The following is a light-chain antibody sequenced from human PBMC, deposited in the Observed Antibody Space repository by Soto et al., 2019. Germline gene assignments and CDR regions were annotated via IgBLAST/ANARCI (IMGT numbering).Light chain of an antibody. V-gene: IGKV3-20*01. J-gene: IGKJ1*01. Sequence: EVVLTQSPGTLSLSPGESATLSCRDSQTIYGRNLAWYQQRHGQAPRLLMSVASNRATGIPDRFSASGSETDFTLTISRLQPEDFAVYYCQQYVRPPATFGQGTKVDIK. CDR3: QQYVRPPAT. CDR2: VAS. CDR1: QTIYGRN.